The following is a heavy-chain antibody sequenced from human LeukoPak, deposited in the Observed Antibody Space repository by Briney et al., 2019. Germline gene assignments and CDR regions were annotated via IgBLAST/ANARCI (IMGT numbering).Heavy chain of an antibody. Sequence: ASVKVSCKASGYTFIGYYMHWVRQAPGQGLEWMGRIDPDSGGTSYAQKFQGRVTMTRDTSISTAYMELSRLRSDDTAVYYCAREYYDSSGRKHAFDIWGQGIMVTVSS. CDR2: IDPDSGGT. CDR1: GYTFIGYY. V-gene: IGHV1-2*02. D-gene: IGHD3-22*01. CDR3: AREYYDSSGRKHAFDI. J-gene: IGHJ3*02.